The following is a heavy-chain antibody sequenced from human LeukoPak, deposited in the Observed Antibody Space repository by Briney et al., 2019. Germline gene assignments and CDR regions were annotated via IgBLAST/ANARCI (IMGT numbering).Heavy chain of an antibody. CDR1: GFTFSSYA. D-gene: IGHD3-16*01. J-gene: IGHJ4*02. CDR3: AKGVAYTRGITTYDY. Sequence: PGGSLRLSCAASGFTFSSYAMSWVRQAPGKGLEWASAISGSGGSTYYADSVKGRFTISRDNSKNTLYLQMNSLRAEDTAVYYCAKGVAYTRGITTYDYWGQGTLVTVSS. V-gene: IGHV3-23*01. CDR2: ISGSGGST.